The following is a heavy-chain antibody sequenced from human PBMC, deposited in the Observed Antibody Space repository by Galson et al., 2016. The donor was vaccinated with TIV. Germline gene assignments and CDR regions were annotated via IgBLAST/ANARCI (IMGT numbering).Heavy chain of an antibody. D-gene: IGHD3-9*01. CDR3: ARGGRSPHFDRLSPDH. CDR1: GYTFTDYY. V-gene: IGHV1-2*02. CDR2: INPNSGGA. Sequence: SVKVSCKASGYTFTDYYMHWVRQAPGQGLEWMGWINPNSGGANYAQKFQGSVTMTRDTSISTAYMELNWLTSDDTAVYYCARGGRSPHFDRLSPDHWGQGTLVTVSS. J-gene: IGHJ4*02.